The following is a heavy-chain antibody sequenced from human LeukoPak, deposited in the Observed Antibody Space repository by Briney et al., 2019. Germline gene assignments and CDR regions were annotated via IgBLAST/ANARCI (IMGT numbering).Heavy chain of an antibody. D-gene: IGHD2-2*01. CDR1: GYTFTSYG. CDR2: ISAYNGNT. V-gene: IGHV1-18*01. J-gene: IGHJ6*03. CDR3: ASGVPAAISSHYYMDV. Sequence: GASVKVSCKASGYTFTSYGISWVRQAPGQGREWMGWISAYNGNTNYAQKLKGRVTMTTATSTSTASMELRSLRSDDTAVYYCASGVPAAISSHYYMDVWGKGTTVTVSS.